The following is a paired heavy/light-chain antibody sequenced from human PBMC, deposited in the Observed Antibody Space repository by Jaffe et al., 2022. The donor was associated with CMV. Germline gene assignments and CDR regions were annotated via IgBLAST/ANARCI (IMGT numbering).Heavy chain of an antibody. CDR1: DDSLSGFY. V-gene: IGHV4-34*02. D-gene: IGHD4-17*01. CDR2: MHHSESP. J-gene: IGHJ4*02. CDR3: ARRGPYGGKGLDY. Sequence: QVQIQQWGAGLLKPSETLSLTCAVYDDSLSGFYWNWIRQPPGKGLEWIGEMHHSESPNYNPSLRSRVTISVDTSKNQVSLNLTSLTAADTAVYFCARRGPYGGKGLDYWGQGTLVSVSS.
Light chain of an antibody. Sequence: SSELTQDPVVSVALGQTVRITCQGASLRTYYANWYQQKPGQAPVLVLYGQDKRPSGIPDRFSGSSSENTVSLTITAAQAEDEADYYCSSRDKSGSHWVFGGGTKLTVL. CDR3: SSRDKSGSHWV. V-gene: IGLV3-19*01. CDR2: GQD. CDR1: SLRTYY. J-gene: IGLJ3*02.